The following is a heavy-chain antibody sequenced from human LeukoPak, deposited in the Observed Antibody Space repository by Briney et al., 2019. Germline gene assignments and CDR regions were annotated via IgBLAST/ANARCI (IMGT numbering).Heavy chain of an antibody. J-gene: IGHJ3*02. V-gene: IGHV4-34*01. CDR3: ATAGADPGIAAAGTDAAFDI. CDR1: GGSFSGYY. Sequence: SETLSLTCAVYGGSFSGYYWSWIRQPPGKGLEWIGEINHSGSTNYNPSLKSRVTISVDTSKNQFSLKLSSVTAADTAVYYCATAGADPGIAAAGTDAAFDIWGRGTMVTVSS. CDR2: INHSGST. D-gene: IGHD6-13*01.